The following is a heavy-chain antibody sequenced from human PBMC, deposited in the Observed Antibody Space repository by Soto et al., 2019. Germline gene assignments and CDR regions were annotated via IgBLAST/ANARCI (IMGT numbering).Heavy chain of an antibody. CDR2: LLPAFGTA. D-gene: IGHD2-15*01. CDR1: GGTFNSYL. J-gene: IGHJ4*02. Sequence: QVQLVQSGAEVKNPGSSVKVSCKTSGGTFNSYLIDWVRQAPGQGLEWRGGLLPAFGTAKYAKKFQGRVTITADKSTTTAYMELRTLTTEDTDVYYCARGLAQPHVGLYFDTWGQGTLVTVSS. V-gene: IGHV1-69*06. CDR3: ARGLAQPHVGLYFDT.